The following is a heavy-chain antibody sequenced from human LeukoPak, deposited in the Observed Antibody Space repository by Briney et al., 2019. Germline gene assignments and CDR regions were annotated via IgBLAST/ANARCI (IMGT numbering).Heavy chain of an antibody. CDR2: IIPIFGTA. CDR1: GGTFSSYA. Sequence: ASVKVSCKASGGTFSSYAISWVRQAPGQGLEWMGGIIPIFGTANYAQKFQGRVTITADESTSTAYMELSSLRSDDTAVYYCARETYYGSGSYYMDYWGQGTLVTVSS. J-gene: IGHJ4*02. CDR3: ARETYYGSGSYYMDY. D-gene: IGHD3-10*01. V-gene: IGHV1-69*13.